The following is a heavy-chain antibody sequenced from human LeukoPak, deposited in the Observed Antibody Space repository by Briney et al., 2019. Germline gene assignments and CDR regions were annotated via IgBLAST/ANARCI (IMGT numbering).Heavy chain of an antibody. CDR3: ARVFRNGLLWFGESNFDY. Sequence: GSSVKVSCKASGGTFSNYAISWVRQAPGQGLEWMGGIIPIFGTANYAQKFRGRVTITADKSTRTAYMELSSLRSEDTAVYYCARVFRNGLLWFGESNFDYWGQGTLVTVSS. CDR2: IIPIFGTA. J-gene: IGHJ4*02. V-gene: IGHV1-69*06. CDR1: GGTFSNYA. D-gene: IGHD3-10*01.